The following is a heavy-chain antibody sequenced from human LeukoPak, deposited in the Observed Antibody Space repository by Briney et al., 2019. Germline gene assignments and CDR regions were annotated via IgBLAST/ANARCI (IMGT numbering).Heavy chain of an antibody. D-gene: IGHD3-16*01. V-gene: IGHV3-64D*09. CDR3: VKDRYVDY. CDR1: GFTFSNYA. Sequence: GGSLRLSCSVSGFTFSNYAMHWVRQAPGKGLQYVSSISSNGDSTYYADSVKGRFSISRDNSKNTLFLQMSSLRAEDTVVYYCVKDRYVDYWGQGILVTVSS. CDR2: ISSNGDST. J-gene: IGHJ4*02.